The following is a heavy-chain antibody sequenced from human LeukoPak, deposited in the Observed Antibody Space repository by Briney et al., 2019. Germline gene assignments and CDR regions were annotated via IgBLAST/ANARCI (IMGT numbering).Heavy chain of an antibody. D-gene: IGHD3-10*01. CDR3: TRPNGEVPSTDYYYGVDV. J-gene: IGHJ6*02. CDR2: IRSKANSYAT. V-gene: IGHV3-73*01. CDR1: GFTFSGSA. Sequence: GGSLRLSCAASGFTFSGSAMHWVRQASGKGLEWVGRIRSKANSYATAYAASVKGRFTISRDDSKNTAYLQMNSLKTEDTAVYYCTRPNGEVPSTDYYYGVDVWGQGTTVTVSS.